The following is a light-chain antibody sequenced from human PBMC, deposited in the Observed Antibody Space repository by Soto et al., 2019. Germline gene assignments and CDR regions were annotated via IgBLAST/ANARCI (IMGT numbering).Light chain of an antibody. CDR1: QGVSNY. J-gene: IGKJ4*01. CDR2: AAS. Sequence: DIQMTQSPSSLSASVGDRVTITCRASQGVSNYLAWYQQKPGKVPKLLIYAASTLQSGVPSRFSGSGSGTDFTLTISSLQPEDVATYYCQKYNSAPPFTFGGGTKVEIK. V-gene: IGKV1-27*01. CDR3: QKYNSAPPFT.